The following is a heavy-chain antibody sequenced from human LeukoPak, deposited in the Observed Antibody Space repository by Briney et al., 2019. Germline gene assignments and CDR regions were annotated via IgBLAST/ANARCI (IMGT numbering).Heavy chain of an antibody. Sequence: GGSLRLSCAAPGFTFSSYWMSWVRQAPGKGLGWVANIKQDGSEKYYVDSVRGRFTISRDNAKNSLYLQMNSLRAEDTAVYYCARDRDFWSGYSSPSDYWGQGTLVTVSS. CDR3: ARDRDFWSGYSSPSDY. V-gene: IGHV3-7*01. CDR1: GFTFSSYW. J-gene: IGHJ4*02. CDR2: IKQDGSEK. D-gene: IGHD3-3*01.